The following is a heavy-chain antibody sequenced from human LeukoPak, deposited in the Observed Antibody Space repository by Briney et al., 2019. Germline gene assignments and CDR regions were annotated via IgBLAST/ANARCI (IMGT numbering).Heavy chain of an antibody. Sequence: SETLSLTCTVSGGSISSYYWSWIRQPPGKGLEWIGYIYYSGSTNYNPSLKSRVTISVDTSKNQFSLKLSSVTAADTAVYYCARSIAVAGTGFDYWGQGTLVTVSS. CDR2: IYYSGST. J-gene: IGHJ4*02. CDR3: ARSIAVAGTGFDY. D-gene: IGHD6-19*01. V-gene: IGHV4-59*01. CDR1: GGSISSYY.